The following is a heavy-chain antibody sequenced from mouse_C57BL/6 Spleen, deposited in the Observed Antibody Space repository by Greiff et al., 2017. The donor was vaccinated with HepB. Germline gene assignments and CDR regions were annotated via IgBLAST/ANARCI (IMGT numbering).Heavy chain of an antibody. CDR2: INPNNGGT. Sequence: EVQLQQSGPELVKPGASVKISCKASGYTFTDYYMNWVKQSHGKSLEWIGDINPNNGGTSYNQKFKGKATLTVDKSSSTAYMELRSLTSEDSAVYYCESALYYYGSSSWFAYWGQGTLVTVSA. CDR1: GYTFTDYY. V-gene: IGHV1-26*01. CDR3: ESALYYYGSSSWFAY. D-gene: IGHD1-1*01. J-gene: IGHJ3*01.